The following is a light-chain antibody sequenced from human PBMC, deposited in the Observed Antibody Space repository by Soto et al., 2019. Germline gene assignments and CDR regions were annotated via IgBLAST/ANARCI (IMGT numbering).Light chain of an antibody. CDR2: GAS. CDR1: QSVRSSY. Sequence: EIVLTQSPGTLSLSPGERATLSCTASQSVRSSYLAWYQQKPGQAPRLLMYGASSRATGIPDRFSGSGSGTDFTLTISRLEPEDFAVYYCQQYGSSPRTFGQGTKVEIK. CDR3: QQYGSSPRT. V-gene: IGKV3-20*01. J-gene: IGKJ1*01.